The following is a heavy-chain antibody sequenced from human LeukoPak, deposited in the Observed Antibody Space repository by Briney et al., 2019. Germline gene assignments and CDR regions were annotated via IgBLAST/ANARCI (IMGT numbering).Heavy chain of an antibody. D-gene: IGHD4-11*01. V-gene: IGHV1-18*01. CDR1: GYTFTSYG. Sequence: GASVKVSCKASGYTFTSYGISWVRQALGQGLEWMGWISAYNGNTNYAQKLQGRVTMTTDTSTSTAYMELRSLRSDDTAVYYCARPRYSNYLYNWFDPWGQGTLVTVSS. CDR3: ARPRYSNYLYNWFDP. CDR2: ISAYNGNT. J-gene: IGHJ5*02.